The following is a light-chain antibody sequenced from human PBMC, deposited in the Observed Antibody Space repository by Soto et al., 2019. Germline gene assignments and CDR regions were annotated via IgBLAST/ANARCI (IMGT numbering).Light chain of an antibody. V-gene: IGKV3-20*02. J-gene: IGKJ1*01. Sequence: VLTQSPATLSSSLGERATLSCRASQSIKKDFVAWYQKKPGQPPRLLIYSGSDRGSGVPERFAGSGSETDFTLTINNVQPEDFAAYYCQYYSDSPLTFGPGTTVDLK. CDR3: QYYSDSPLT. CDR2: SGS. CDR1: QSIKKDF.